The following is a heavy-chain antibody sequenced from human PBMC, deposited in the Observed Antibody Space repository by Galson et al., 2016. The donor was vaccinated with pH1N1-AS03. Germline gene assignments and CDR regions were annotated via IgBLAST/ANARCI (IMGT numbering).Heavy chain of an antibody. D-gene: IGHD3-22*01. J-gene: IGHJ3*01. Sequence: SLRLSCAASGFRFGDYGMGWVRQAPGKGLVWVSSINNEGTSTRDTDSVRGRFFISRDNAKNTVYLQMNSLRAEDTAVYYCARQDSSGYFHGLDVWGQGTTVTVSS. CDR3: ARQDSSGYFHGLDV. V-gene: IGHV3-74*01. CDR2: INNEGTST. CDR1: GFRFGDYG.